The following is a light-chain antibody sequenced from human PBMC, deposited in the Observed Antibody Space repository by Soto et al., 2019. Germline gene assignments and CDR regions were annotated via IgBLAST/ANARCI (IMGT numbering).Light chain of an antibody. CDR3: QSYDSSLSGWM. CDR1: SSNIGAGYD. J-gene: IGLJ3*02. Sequence: QSVLTQPPSVTGAQGQRVTISCTGSSSNIGAGYDVHWYQQIPGTAPKLLIYGNSNRPSGVPDRFSGSKSGTSASLAITGLLAEDDADYYCQSYDSSLSGWMFGGGTKLTVL. V-gene: IGLV1-40*01. CDR2: GNS.